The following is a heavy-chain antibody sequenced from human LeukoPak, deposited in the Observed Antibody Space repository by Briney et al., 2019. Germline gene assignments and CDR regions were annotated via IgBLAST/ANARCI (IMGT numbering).Heavy chain of an antibody. J-gene: IGHJ4*02. Sequence: GGSLRLSCAASGFTLSTYSINWVRQAPGKGLEWVSSISSSSSYIYYADSLKGRFTISRDNSKNTLYLQMNSLRAEDTAIYYCAKEYTGTFSPFPSYFDNWGQGTLVTVSS. D-gene: IGHD1-26*01. CDR1: GFTLSTYS. V-gene: IGHV3-21*04. CDR3: AKEYTGTFSPFPSYFDN. CDR2: ISSSSSYI.